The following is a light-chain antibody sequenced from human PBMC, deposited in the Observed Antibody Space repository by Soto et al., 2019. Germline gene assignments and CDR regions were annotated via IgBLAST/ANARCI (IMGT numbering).Light chain of an antibody. CDR3: QSYDRSVVGLL. CDR2: EVT. CDR1: SSDVGIYNY. V-gene: IGLV2-14*01. Sequence: QSALTQPASVSGSPGQSIAISCTGSSSDVGIYNYVSWYQQHPGKVPKLIIYEVTNRPSGVSNRFSGSKSGNTASLTISGLQADDEADYYCQSYDRSVVGLLFGVGTKLTVL. J-gene: IGLJ2*01.